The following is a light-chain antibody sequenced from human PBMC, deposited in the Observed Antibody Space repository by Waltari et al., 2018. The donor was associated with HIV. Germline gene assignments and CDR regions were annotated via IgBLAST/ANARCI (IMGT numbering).Light chain of an antibody. CDR2: VVS. V-gene: IGLV2-14*01. Sequence: SALPQPASVSGSPGQSTTISCTGTSHDVGGYKVVSCYQQPRGKPPILMIEVVSKRPSGASSRFSGSTSGDTASLTISGLQAEDEAAYYCSSYTSSNTLRFGGGTKLTVL. CDR3: SSYTSSNTLR. CDR1: SHDVGGYKV. J-gene: IGLJ2*01.